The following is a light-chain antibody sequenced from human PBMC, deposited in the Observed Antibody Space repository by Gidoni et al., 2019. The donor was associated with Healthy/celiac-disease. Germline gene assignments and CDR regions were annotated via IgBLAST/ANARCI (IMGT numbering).Light chain of an antibody. CDR2: DNN. CDR1: SSNIGNNY. Sequence: QSVLTQPPSVSAAPGHKVTISCAGSSSNIGNNYVSWYQQLPGTAPKLLIYDNNKRPSGIPDRFSGSKSGTSATLGITGLQTGDEADYYCGTWDSSLSDVVFGGGTKLTVL. V-gene: IGLV1-51*01. J-gene: IGLJ2*01. CDR3: GTWDSSLSDVV.